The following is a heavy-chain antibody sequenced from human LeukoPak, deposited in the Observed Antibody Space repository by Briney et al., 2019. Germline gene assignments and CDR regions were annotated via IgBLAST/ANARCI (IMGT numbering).Heavy chain of an antibody. D-gene: IGHD6-6*01. CDR2: ISYSGST. Sequence: SETLSLTCAVYGGSFSGYYWSWIRQPPGKGLEWIGYISYSGSTNYNPSLKSRVTISVDTSKSQFSLNLSSVTAADTAVYYCAGSNMAPRPGYWGQGNLVTVSS. V-gene: IGHV4-59*01. CDR3: AGSNMAPRPGY. J-gene: IGHJ4*02. CDR1: GGSFSGYY.